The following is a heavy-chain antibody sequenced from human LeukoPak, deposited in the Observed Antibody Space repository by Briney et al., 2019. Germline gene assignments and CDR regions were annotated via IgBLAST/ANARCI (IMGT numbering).Heavy chain of an antibody. CDR3: ARLTPPFDY. D-gene: IGHD3-16*01. CDR1: GFTFSNYW. J-gene: IGHJ4*02. CDR2: INSDGSTT. V-gene: IGHV3-74*01. Sequence: GGSLRLSCAASGFTFSNYWMHWVRQAPGKGLVWVARINSDGSTTNYADSVKGRFTISRDNAKYTLYLQMNSLRAEDTAVYYCARLTPPFDYWGQGTLVTVSS.